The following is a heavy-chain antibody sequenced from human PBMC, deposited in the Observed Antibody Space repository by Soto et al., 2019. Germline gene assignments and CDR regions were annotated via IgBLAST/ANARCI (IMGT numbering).Heavy chain of an antibody. D-gene: IGHD6-13*01. J-gene: IGHJ6*02. CDR3: ARDPRRLTFMAAAATYYYGMDV. CDR2: IIPIFGTA. Sequence: QVQLVQSGAEVKKPGSSVKVSCKASGGTFSSYAISWVGQAPGQGLEWMGGIIPIFGTANYAQKFQGRVTITADESTSTAYMELSSLSSEDTAVYYCARDPRRLTFMAAAATYYYGMDVWGQGTTVTVSS. V-gene: IGHV1-69*01. CDR1: GGTFSSYA.